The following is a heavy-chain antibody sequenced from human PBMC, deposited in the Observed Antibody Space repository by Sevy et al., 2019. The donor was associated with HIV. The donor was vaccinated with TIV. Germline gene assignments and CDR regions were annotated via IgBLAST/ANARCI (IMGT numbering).Heavy chain of an antibody. D-gene: IGHD5-12*01. CDR2: IYYNGHA. Sequence: SETLSLTCSVSGGTIVSSGHYWGWSRQKPGKGLEWIGRIYYNGHAYYNPSLNSRLTISIDTSKNQFSLNLSSVTAADTAIYFCAIEAGGYDYDYGMDVWGQGTTVTVSS. CDR1: GGTIVSSGHY. V-gene: IGHV4-39*02. CDR3: AIEAGGYDYDYGMDV. J-gene: IGHJ6*02.